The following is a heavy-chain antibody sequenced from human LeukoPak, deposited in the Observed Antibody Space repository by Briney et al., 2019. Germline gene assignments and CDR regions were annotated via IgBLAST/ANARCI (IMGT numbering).Heavy chain of an antibody. CDR2: INPNSGGA. Sequence: ASVKVSCKTSGYTFTGYYMHWVRQAPGQGLEWMGRINPNSGGATYAQKFQGRVTVTRDTSISTTYMELSSLRFDDTAVYYCARGADYGGNQRDGYWGQGTLVTVPS. V-gene: IGHV1-2*06. CDR1: GYTFTGYY. CDR3: ARGADYGGNQRDGY. J-gene: IGHJ4*02. D-gene: IGHD4-23*01.